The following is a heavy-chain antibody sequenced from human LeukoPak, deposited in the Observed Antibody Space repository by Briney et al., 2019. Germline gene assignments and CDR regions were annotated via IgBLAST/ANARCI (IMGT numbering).Heavy chain of an antibody. CDR1: GYTFTGYY. CDR3: ARGRIGYCSSTSCYAGGYYFDY. D-gene: IGHD2-2*01. J-gene: IGHJ4*02. V-gene: IGHV1-2*02. Sequence: ASVKVSCKASGYTFTGYYMHWVRQAPGQGLEWMGGINPNSGGTNYAQKFQGRVTMTRDTSISTAYMELSRLRSDDTAVYYCARGRIGYCSSTSCYAGGYYFDYWGQGTLVTVSS. CDR2: INPNSGGT.